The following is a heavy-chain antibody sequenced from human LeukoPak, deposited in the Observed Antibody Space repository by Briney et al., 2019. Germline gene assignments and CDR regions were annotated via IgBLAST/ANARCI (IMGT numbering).Heavy chain of an antibody. Sequence: SETLSLTCTVSGGSISSYYWSWIRQPPGKGLEWIGYIYYSGSTNYNPSLKSRVTISVDTSKNQFSLKLSSVTAADTAVYYCAREIAQTPYYYYMDVWGKGTTVTASS. J-gene: IGHJ6*03. V-gene: IGHV4-59*01. CDR3: AREIAQTPYYYYMDV. CDR2: IYYSGST. D-gene: IGHD2/OR15-2a*01. CDR1: GGSISSYY.